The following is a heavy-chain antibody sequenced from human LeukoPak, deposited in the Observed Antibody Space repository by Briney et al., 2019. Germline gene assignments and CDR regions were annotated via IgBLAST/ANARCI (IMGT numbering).Heavy chain of an antibody. CDR1: GFTVSSNY. D-gene: IGHD2-2*01. J-gene: IGHJ6*02. CDR2: IYSGSST. CDR3: ARAPVVPAAGYDYYYGMDV. Sequence: GGSLRLSCAASGFTVSSNYMSWVRQAPGKGLEWVSVIYSGSSTYYADSVKGRFTISRDNSKNTLYLQMNSLRAEDTAVYYCARAPVVPAAGYDYYYGMDVWGQGTTVTVSS. V-gene: IGHV3-53*01.